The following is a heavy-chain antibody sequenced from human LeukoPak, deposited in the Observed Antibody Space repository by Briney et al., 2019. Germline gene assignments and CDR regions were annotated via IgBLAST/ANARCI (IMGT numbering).Heavy chain of an antibody. V-gene: IGHV3-48*01. CDR3: ATSARTYIGSSLDY. D-gene: IGHD2-15*01. J-gene: IGHJ4*02. Sequence: GGSLRLSCAASGFTFSSYSMNWVRQAPGKGPEWIAYVTSSSRTIYYADSVKGRFTISRDNAKSSLYLQLDSLRAEDTALYYCATSARTYIGSSLDYWGQGTLVTVSS. CDR2: VTSSSRTI. CDR1: GFTFSSYS.